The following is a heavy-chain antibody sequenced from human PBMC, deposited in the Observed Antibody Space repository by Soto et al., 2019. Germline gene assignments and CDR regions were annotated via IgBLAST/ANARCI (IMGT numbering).Heavy chain of an antibody. D-gene: IGHD6-6*01. CDR3: ASGPGRGAARYGMDV. Sequence: ASVKVSCKASGGTFRRYAISWVRQAPEQVLEWMGGIIPIFGTANYAQKFQGRVTITADESTSTAYMELSSLRSEDTAVYYCASGPGRGAARYGMDVWGQGTTVTVSS. CDR1: GGTFRRYA. CDR2: IIPIFGTA. V-gene: IGHV1-69*13. J-gene: IGHJ6*02.